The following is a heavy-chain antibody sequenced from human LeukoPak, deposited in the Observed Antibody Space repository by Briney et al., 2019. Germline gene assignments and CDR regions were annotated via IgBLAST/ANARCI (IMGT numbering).Heavy chain of an antibody. D-gene: IGHD3-9*01. CDR1: GFPFSNYA. V-gene: IGHV3-23*01. CDR3: VKDQRYFD. Sequence: QPGGSLRLSCAASGFPFSNYAMSWVRQAPGKGLEWVSAISGAGFTTYYADSVKSRFTISRDNSKNTLYLQMYNLRAEDTATYYCVKDQRYFDSGQGILVTVSS. J-gene: IGHJ4*02. CDR2: ISGAGFTT.